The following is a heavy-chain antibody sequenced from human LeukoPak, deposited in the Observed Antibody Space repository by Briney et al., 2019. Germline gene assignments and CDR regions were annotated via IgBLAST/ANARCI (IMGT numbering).Heavy chain of an antibody. Sequence: SETLSLTCRVSVGSLSNYYYWTWIRQPPGKGLEWIGYVYYTGSTNFNPSLKSRVTMSLDTSRNQFSLKLTSLTAADTAVYYCARGALATTASSDYWSQGTLVTVSS. D-gene: IGHD5-24*01. J-gene: IGHJ4*02. V-gene: IGHV4-59*01. CDR2: VYYTGST. CDR3: ARGALATTASSDY. CDR1: VGSLSNYY.